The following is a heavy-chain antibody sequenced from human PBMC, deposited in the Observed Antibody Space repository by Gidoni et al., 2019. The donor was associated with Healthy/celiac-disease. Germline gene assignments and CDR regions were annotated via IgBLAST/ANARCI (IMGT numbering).Heavy chain of an antibody. CDR3: ARGRIQLWFLRYGMDV. D-gene: IGHD5-18*01. V-gene: IGHV4-34*01. J-gene: IGHJ6*02. CDR1: GGSFSGYY. Sequence: QVQLQQWGAGLLKPSETLSLTCAVYGGSFSGYYWSWIRQPPGKGLEWIGEINHSGSTNYNPSLKSRVTISVDTSKNQFSLKLSSVTAADTAVYYCARGRIQLWFLRYGMDVWGQGTTVTVSS. CDR2: INHSGST.